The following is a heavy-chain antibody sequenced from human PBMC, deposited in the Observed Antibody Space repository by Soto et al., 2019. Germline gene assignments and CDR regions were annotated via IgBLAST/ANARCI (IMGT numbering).Heavy chain of an antibody. V-gene: IGHV3-30*18. CDR2: ISYDGGNK. Sequence: ESGGGVVQPGSSLRLSCAGSGFTFSSYGMHWVRQAPGKGLEWLAVISYDGGNKYYADSVKGRFTISRDNSKYTLYLQMNSLRAEDTAVYYCAKDRGGYCSGGSCYYYYYMDGWGKGTTVTVSS. CDR3: AKDRGGYCSGGSCYYYYYMDG. D-gene: IGHD2-15*01. J-gene: IGHJ6*03. CDR1: GFTFSSYG.